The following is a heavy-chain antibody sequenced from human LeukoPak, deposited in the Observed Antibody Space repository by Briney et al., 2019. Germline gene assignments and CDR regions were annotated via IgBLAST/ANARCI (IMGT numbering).Heavy chain of an antibody. CDR2: IYYSGST. CDR1: GGSISSYY. V-gene: IGHV4-59*01. D-gene: IGHD3-22*01. J-gene: IGHJ4*02. CDR3: ASSLYYYDSSGYLFDY. Sequence: SETLSLTCTVSGGSISSYYWSWIRQPPGKGQEWNGYIYYSGSTNYNPSLKSRVTISVDTSKNQFSLKLSSVTAADTAVYYCASSLYYYDSSGYLFDYWGQGTLVTVSS.